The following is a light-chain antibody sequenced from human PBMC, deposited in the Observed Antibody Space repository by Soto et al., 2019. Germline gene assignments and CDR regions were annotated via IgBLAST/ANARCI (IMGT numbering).Light chain of an antibody. V-gene: IGKV2-28*01. CDR2: LGS. CDR1: QSLLYSNGYNY. CDR3: IQALQTPYT. Sequence: DIVMTQSPLSLPVTLGEPSSISCRSSQSLLYSNGYNYLDWYLQKPGQSPQLLIYLGSNRASGVPDRFSGSGSGTDFTLKISRVEAEDVGVYYCIQALQTPYTFGQGTKLEI. J-gene: IGKJ2*01.